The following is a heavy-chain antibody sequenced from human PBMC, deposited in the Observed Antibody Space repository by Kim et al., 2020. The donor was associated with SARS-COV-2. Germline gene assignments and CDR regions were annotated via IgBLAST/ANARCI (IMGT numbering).Heavy chain of an antibody. CDR1: GFTFSSYE. V-gene: IGHV3-48*03. D-gene: IGHD3-22*01. J-gene: IGHJ4*02. CDR2: ISSSGSTI. CDR3: ARAALSGFDY. Sequence: GGSLRLSCAASGFTFSSYEMNWVRQAPGKGLEWISYISSSGSTIYYADSVKGRFTISRDNAKNSLYLQMNSLRAGDMAVYYCARAALSGFDYWGQGTLVT.